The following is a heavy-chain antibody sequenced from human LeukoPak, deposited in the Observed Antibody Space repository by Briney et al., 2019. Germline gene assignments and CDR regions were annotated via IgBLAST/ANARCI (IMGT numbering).Heavy chain of an antibody. J-gene: IGHJ4*02. CDR2: INHSGST. CDR3: ARGGRWLQLHAGLFDY. Sequence: SETLSLTCAVYGGSFSGYYWSWIRQPPGKGLEWIGEINHSGSTNYNPSLKSRVTISVDTSKNQFSLKLSSVTAADTAVYYCARGGRWLQLHAGLFDYWGQGTLVTVSS. V-gene: IGHV4-34*01. D-gene: IGHD5-24*01. CDR1: GGSFSGYY.